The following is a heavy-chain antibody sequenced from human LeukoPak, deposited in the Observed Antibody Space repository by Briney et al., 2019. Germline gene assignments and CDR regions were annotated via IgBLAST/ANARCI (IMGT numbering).Heavy chain of an antibody. V-gene: IGHV4-39*07. CDR3: ARAPHFFDTSGSRYYFDY. J-gene: IGHJ4*02. CDR1: GGSIRSTTYY. D-gene: IGHD3-22*01. Sequence: SETLSLTCSVSGGSIRSTTYYWGWLRQPPGKGLEWIGSIYYSGNTYYSPSLMSRVTISVDTSKNQVSLNLSSVTAADTAVYYCARAPHFFDTSGSRYYFDYWGQGALVTVSS. CDR2: IYYSGNT.